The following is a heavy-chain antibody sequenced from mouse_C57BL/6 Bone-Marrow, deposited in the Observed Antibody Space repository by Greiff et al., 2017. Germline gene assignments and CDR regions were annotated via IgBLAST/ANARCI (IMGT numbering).Heavy chain of an antibody. CDR1: GFTFSSYA. Sequence: EVQRVESGGGLVKPGGSLKLSCAASGFTFSSYAMSWVRQTPEKRLEWVATISDGGSYTYYPDNVQGRFTISRDNAKNNLYLQMSHLKSEDTAMXCCARYRYYGSSPDYWGQGTTVTVSS. CDR3: ARYRYYGSSPDY. D-gene: IGHD1-1*01. CDR2: ISDGGSYT. J-gene: IGHJ2*01. V-gene: IGHV5-4*01.